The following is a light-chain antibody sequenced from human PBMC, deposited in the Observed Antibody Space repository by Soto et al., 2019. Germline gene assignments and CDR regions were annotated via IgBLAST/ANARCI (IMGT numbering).Light chain of an antibody. CDR2: DAS. J-gene: IGKJ2*01. V-gene: IGKV3-11*01. Sequence: EIVLTQSPATLSLSPGERATLSCRASQSVSSFLAWYQHKPGQAPRLLIYDASNRATGIPARFSGSGSGTDFTLTISILEPEDFAVYYCRQRSSWPYTFGQGTKLEIK. CDR3: RQRSSWPYT. CDR1: QSVSSF.